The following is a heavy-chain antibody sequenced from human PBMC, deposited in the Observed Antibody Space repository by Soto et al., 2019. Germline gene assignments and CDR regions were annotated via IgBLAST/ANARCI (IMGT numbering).Heavy chain of an antibody. CDR2: IYYSGST. CDR3: ARRPSATYSSGWYRGDFDY. D-gene: IGHD6-19*01. V-gene: IGHV4-39*01. Sequence: QLQLQESGPGLVKPSETLSLTCTVSGGSISSSSYYWGWIRQPPGKGLEWIGSIYYSGSTYYNPSLKSRVTISVDTSKNQFSLKLSSVTAADTAVYYCARRPSATYSSGWYRGDFDYWGQGTLVTVSS. CDR1: GGSISSSSYY. J-gene: IGHJ4*02.